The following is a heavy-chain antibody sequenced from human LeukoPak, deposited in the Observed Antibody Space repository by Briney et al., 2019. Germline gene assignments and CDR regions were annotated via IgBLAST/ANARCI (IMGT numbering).Heavy chain of an antibody. V-gene: IGHV5-51*01. CDR1: GYSFSNYC. Sequence: GEYLKISCKVSGYSFSNYCIGWVRQMPGKGLEWMGIIYPGDSATRYSPSFQGQVTISADKSISTAYLQWSRLKASDTAMYYCARPCSGSYHGPVRYWGQGTLVTVSS. CDR3: ARPCSGSYHGPVRY. D-gene: IGHD1-26*01. J-gene: IGHJ4*02. CDR2: IYPGDSAT.